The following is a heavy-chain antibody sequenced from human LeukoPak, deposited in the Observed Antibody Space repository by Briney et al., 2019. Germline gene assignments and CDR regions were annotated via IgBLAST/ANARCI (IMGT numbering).Heavy chain of an antibody. CDR2: INHSGST. CDR3: ARRVLRFLSKLYYFDY. V-gene: IGHV4-34*01. Sequence: SETLSLTCAVYGVSFSGYYWSWIRQPPGKGLEWIGEINHSGSTNYNPSLKSRVTISVDTSKNQFSLKLSSVTAADTAVYYCARRVLRFLSKLYYFDYWGQGTLVTVSS. CDR1: GVSFSGYY. J-gene: IGHJ4*02. D-gene: IGHD3-3*01.